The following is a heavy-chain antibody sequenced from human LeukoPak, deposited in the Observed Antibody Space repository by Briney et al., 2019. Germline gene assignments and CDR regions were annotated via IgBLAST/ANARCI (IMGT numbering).Heavy chain of an antibody. CDR2: IYHSGST. J-gene: IGHJ6*03. Sequence: PSETLSLTCTVSGYSINSGYYWGWIRQPPGKGLEWIGSIYHSGSTNYNPSLKSRVTISLDTSKNQFSLKLSSVTAADTAIYYCARDFSSSSTVYYYYYMDVWGKGITVTISS. CDR3: ARDFSSSSTVYYYYYMDV. V-gene: IGHV4-38-2*02. CDR1: GYSINSGYY. D-gene: IGHD6-6*01.